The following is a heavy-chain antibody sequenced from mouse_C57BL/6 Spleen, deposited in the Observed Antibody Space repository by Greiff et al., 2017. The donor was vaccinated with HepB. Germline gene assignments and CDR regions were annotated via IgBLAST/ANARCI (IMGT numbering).Heavy chain of an antibody. Sequence: QVQLQQPGAELVMPGASVKLSCKASGYTFTSYWMHWVKQRPGQGLEWIGEIDPSDSYTNYNQKFKGKSTLTVDTASITAYMQLSSLTSEDSAVYYCAREGLSGRDYWGQGTTLTVSS. V-gene: IGHV1-69*01. CDR1: GYTFTSYW. CDR2: IDPSDSYT. J-gene: IGHJ2*01. CDR3: AREGLSGRDY. D-gene: IGHD4-1*01.